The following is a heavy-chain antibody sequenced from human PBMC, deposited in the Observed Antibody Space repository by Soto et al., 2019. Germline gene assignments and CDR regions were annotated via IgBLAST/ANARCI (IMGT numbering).Heavy chain of an antibody. J-gene: IGHJ4*02. CDR3: EKDANWEDHY. Sequence: EVQLLGSGGGLVQPGGSLRLSCAASGFTFSNYAMTWVRQAPGKGLEWVSFISGSGGITYYADSVKGRFTISRDNSKNTLYLQMHSLRAEDTAIYYCEKDANWEDHYWGQGTLVTVSS. CDR2: ISGSGGIT. V-gene: IGHV3-23*01. D-gene: IGHD1-1*01. CDR1: GFTFSNYA.